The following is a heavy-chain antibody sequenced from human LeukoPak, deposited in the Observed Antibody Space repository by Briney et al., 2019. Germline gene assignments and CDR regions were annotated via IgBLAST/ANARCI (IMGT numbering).Heavy chain of an antibody. V-gene: IGHV1-2*02. CDR2: INPNSGGT. CDR1: GYTFTSYA. Sequence: ASVKVSCKASGYTFTSYAMNWVRQAPGQGLEWMGWINPNSGGTNYAQKFQGRVTMTRDTSISTAYMELSRLRSDDTAVDYCARDLLEWESRFDAWGQGTLVTVSS. J-gene: IGHJ5*02. CDR3: ARDLLEWESRFDA. D-gene: IGHD1-26*01.